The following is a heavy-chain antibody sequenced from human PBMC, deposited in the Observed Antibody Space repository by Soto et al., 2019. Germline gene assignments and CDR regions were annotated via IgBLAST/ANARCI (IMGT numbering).Heavy chain of an antibody. D-gene: IGHD6-13*01. J-gene: IGHJ3*02. Sequence: QVQLQESGPGLVKPSQTLSLTCTVSGGSISSGGYYWSWIRQHPGKGLEWIGYIYYSGSTYYNPSLKSRVTISVDTAKNQFSLKLSSVTAADTAVYYCARAIIAAAHDAFDIWGQGTMVTVSS. V-gene: IGHV4-31*03. CDR3: ARAIIAAAHDAFDI. CDR2: IYYSGST. CDR1: GGSISSGGYY.